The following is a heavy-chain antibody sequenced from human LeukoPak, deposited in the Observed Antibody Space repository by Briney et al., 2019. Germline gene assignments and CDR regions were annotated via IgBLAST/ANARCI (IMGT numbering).Heavy chain of an antibody. CDR1: GYSFTSYW. CDR2: IYPGDSDT. V-gene: IGHV5-51*01. D-gene: IGHD3-16*01. J-gene: IGHJ4*02. Sequence: NLGESLKISCKGSGYSFTSYWFGWVRQMPGKGLECMGIIYPGDSDTRYSPSFQGQVIISADKSISTAYLQWSSLKASDTAIYYCATYSDTFYFDCWGQGTLVTVSS. CDR3: ATYSDTFYFDC.